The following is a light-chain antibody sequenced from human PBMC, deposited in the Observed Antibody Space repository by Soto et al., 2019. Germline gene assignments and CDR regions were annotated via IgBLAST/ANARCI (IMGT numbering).Light chain of an antibody. Sequence: EMIDSGGSRSVYKKERATLTCSASQSVSSNLAWYQQKPGQAPRLLIYGASTRATGIPARFSGSGSGTEFTLTISSLQSEDFAVYYCQQYNNFPPIPVCQG. CDR3: QQYNNFPPIP. J-gene: IGKJ5*01. CDR1: QSVSSN. V-gene: IGKV3-15*01. CDR2: GAS.